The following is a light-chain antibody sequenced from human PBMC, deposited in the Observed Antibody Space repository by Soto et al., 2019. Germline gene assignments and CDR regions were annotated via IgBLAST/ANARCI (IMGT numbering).Light chain of an antibody. J-gene: IGLJ2*01. CDR1: SSNIGAGSD. CDR3: QSYDGRLSGSL. V-gene: IGLV1-40*01. Sequence: QSVLTQPPSVSGAPGQRVTISCTGGSSNIGAGSDVHWYQQLPGTAPKLLIFRNNNRPSGVPDRFSGSKSDTSASLAITGLQAEDEADYYCQSYDGRLSGSLFGGGTQLTVL. CDR2: RNN.